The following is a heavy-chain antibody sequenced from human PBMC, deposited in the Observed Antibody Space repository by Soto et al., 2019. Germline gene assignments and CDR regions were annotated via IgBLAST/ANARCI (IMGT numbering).Heavy chain of an antibody. V-gene: IGHV1-24*01. Sequence: GASVKVSCKVSGYTLTELSMHWVRQAPGKGLEWMGGFDPEDGETIYAQKFQGRVTMTEDTSTDTAYMELSSLRSEDTAVYSCATLDFWSGPSPAYYYYLDVWGKGTTVTVSS. CDR3: ATLDFWSGPSPAYYYYLDV. CDR2: FDPEDGET. D-gene: IGHD3-3*01. J-gene: IGHJ6*03. CDR1: GYTLTELS.